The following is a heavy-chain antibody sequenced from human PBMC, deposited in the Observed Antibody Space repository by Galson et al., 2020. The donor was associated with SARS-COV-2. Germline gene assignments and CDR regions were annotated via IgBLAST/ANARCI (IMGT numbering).Heavy chain of an antibody. J-gene: IGHJ4*02. D-gene: IGHD6-19*01. Sequence: ASETLSLTCNVSGGSISSSSYYWGWIRQPPGKGLEWIGIVYYSGKSYYNPSLKSRVSISVDTFKDQFSLKLSSVTAADTAIYFCAKERAYNSGFYDIWGQGALVTVSS. V-gene: IGHV4-39*07. CDR2: VYYSGKS. CDR1: GGSISSSSYY. CDR3: AKERAYNSGFYDI.